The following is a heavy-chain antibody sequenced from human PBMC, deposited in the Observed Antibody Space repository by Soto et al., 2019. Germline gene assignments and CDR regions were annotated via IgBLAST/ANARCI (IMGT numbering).Heavy chain of an antibody. CDR1: GYIFSNKW. D-gene: IGHD3-9*01. Sequence: PGESLKISCKASGYIFSNKWITWVRQIPGKGLEWMGRIDPSDSYLTYSPSFQGHITISVDKSISTAYLQWGSLKASDSGIYYCARGRSADWDYWGQGTLVTVSS. CDR3: ARGRSADWDY. V-gene: IGHV5-10-1*01. CDR2: IDPSDSYL. J-gene: IGHJ4*02.